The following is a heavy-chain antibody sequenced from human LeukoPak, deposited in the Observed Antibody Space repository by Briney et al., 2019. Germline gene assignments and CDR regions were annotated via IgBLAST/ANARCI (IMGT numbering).Heavy chain of an antibody. D-gene: IGHD3-3*01. Sequence: ASVKVSCKASGYTFTSYYMHWVRQAPGQGLEWMGIINPSGGSTSYAQKFQGRVTMTRDMSTSTVYMELSSLRSEDTAVYYCTTDMVLRFLENDYWGQGTLVTVSS. CDR2: INPSGGST. V-gene: IGHV1-46*01. J-gene: IGHJ4*02. CDR1: GYTFTSYY. CDR3: TTDMVLRFLENDY.